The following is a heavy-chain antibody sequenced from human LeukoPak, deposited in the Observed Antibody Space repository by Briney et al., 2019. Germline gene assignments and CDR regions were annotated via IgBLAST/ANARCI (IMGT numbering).Heavy chain of an antibody. CDR2: INPNSGDT. CDR1: GYTFTGYY. J-gene: IGHJ4*02. Sequence: ASVKVSCKASGYTFTGYYMHWVRQAPGQGLEWMGWINPNSGDTNYAQKFQGRVTMTRDTSISTAYMELSRLRSDDTAVYYCARGQEKYYYDSSGYYLDYWGQGTLVTVSS. D-gene: IGHD3-22*01. V-gene: IGHV1-2*02. CDR3: ARGQEKYYYDSSGYYLDY.